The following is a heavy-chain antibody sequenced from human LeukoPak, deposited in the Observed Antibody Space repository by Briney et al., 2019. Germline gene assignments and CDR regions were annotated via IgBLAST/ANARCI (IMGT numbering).Heavy chain of an antibody. V-gene: IGHV3-30*04. D-gene: IGHD5-18*01. CDR2: ISYDGSNK. CDR3: ASGYSYANYYYYYMDV. CDR1: GFTFSSYA. J-gene: IGHJ6*03. Sequence: GGSLRLSCAATGFTFSSYAMSWVRQAPGKGLEWVAVISYDGSNKYYADSVKGRFTISRDNSKNTLYLQMNSLRAEDTAVYYCASGYSYANYYYYYMDVWGKGTTVTVSS.